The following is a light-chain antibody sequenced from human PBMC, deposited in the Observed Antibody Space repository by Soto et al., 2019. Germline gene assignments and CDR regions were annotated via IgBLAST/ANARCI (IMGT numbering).Light chain of an antibody. V-gene: IGKV1-39*01. Sequence: DIQMTQSPSSLSASVGDRVTITCRASQSISSYLNWYQQKPGKAPKLLIYAASSLQSGVPSRFSGSGSGTDFTLTISCLLPLYFSTYYCQHIYSTVPTFGAGTKVDIK. J-gene: IGKJ4*01. CDR3: QHIYSTVPT. CDR2: AAS. CDR1: QSISSY.